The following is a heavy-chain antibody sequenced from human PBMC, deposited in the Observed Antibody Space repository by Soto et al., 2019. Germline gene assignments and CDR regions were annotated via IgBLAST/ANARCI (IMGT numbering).Heavy chain of an antibody. CDR1: GYSFSQHL. D-gene: IGHD2-2*01. CDR3: ARQDRYCSSTSCYFVY. CDR2: IYPGDSDT. Sequence: PRGSLKISRKGSGYSFSQHLVRWGRPMPRNGLEWMGIIYPGDSDTGSSPSFQGQVTISADKSISTAYLQWSSLKASDTAMYYCARQDRYCSSTSCYFVYWGQGTLVTVSS. V-gene: IGHV5-51*01. J-gene: IGHJ4*02.